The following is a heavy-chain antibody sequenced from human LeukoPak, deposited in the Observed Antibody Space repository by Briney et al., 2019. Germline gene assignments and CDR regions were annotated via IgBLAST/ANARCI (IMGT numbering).Heavy chain of an antibody. D-gene: IGHD1-26*01. V-gene: IGHV1-58*02. CDR1: GFTFTSSA. J-gene: IGHJ3*02. CDR2: IDVVSGNT. CDR3: AVRTGDDAFDI. Sequence: TSEKVSCKASGFTFTSSAMQWVRQARGQRLEWIGWIDVVSGNTNYAQKSQERVTITSDMSTSTACVERSSVRSEDTAVYYCAVRTGDDAFDIWGQGTMVTVSS.